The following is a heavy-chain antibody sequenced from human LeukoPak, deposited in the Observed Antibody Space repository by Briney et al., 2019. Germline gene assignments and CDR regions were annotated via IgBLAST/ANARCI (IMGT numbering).Heavy chain of an antibody. D-gene: IGHD3-10*01. V-gene: IGHV3-7*01. Sequence: GGSLRLSCAASGFASGVTFSSYWMSWVRQAPGKGLEWVANIKQGGSEKYYVDSVKGRFTISRDNAKNSQYLQMNSLRAEDTAVYYCAISSGLDAFDIWGQGTMVTVSS. CDR2: IKQGGSEK. J-gene: IGHJ3*02. CDR3: AISSGLDAFDI. CDR1: GFASGVTFSSYW.